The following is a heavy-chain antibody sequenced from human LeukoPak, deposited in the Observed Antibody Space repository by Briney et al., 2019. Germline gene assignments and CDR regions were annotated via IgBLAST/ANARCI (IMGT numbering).Heavy chain of an antibody. CDR1: GFTVSGNY. CDR2: IYSGGST. V-gene: IGHV3-66*04. J-gene: IGHJ6*03. D-gene: IGHD5-18*01. Sequence: GGSLRLSCAASGFTVSGNYMSWVRQAPGKGLEGASVIYSGGSTYYADSVKGRFTISRDNSKNTLYLQMDSLRAEDTAVYYCARQRGYSYGAYYYYYMDVWGKGTTVTISS. CDR3: ARQRGYSYGAYYYYYMDV.